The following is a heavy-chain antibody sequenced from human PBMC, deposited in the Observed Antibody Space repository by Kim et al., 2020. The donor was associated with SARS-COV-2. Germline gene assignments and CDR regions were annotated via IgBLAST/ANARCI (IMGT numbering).Heavy chain of an antibody. CDR3: ARDQYGYCSSTSCEDVWF. CDR1: GGSISSYY. V-gene: IGHV4-59*13. J-gene: IGHJ5*01. CDR2: IYYSGST. Sequence: SETLSLTCTVSGGSISSYYWSWIRQPPGKGLEWIGYIYYSGSTNYNPSLKSRVTISVDTSKNQFSLKLSSVTAADTAVYYCARDQYGYCSSTSCEDVWF. D-gene: IGHD2-2*03.